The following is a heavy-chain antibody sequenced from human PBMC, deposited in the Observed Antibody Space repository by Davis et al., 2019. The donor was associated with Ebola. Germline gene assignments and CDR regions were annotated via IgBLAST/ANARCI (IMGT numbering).Heavy chain of an antibody. Sequence: GESPKTPCECSGFTFYAYWMNWLRQAPGKGLEWFSSISSSSSYIYYADSVKGRFTISRDNARNSLYLQMNSLRAEDTAVYYCARDWQSDFWGQGTLVTVSS. V-gene: IGHV3-21*01. D-gene: IGHD6-19*01. J-gene: IGHJ4*02. CDR1: GFTFYAYW. CDR3: ARDWQSDF. CDR2: ISSSSSYI.